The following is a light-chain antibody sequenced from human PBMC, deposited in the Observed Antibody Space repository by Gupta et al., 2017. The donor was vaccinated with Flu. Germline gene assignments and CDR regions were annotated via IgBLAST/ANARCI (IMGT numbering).Light chain of an antibody. CDR3: QLSYSTPRS. J-gene: IGKJ2*03. Sequence: DIQMTQSPSSLSASVGDRVTITCRASQSISNYLNWYQQKPGKAPKLLIYTTSSLQSGIPSRFSGSGSGTEYTLTISSLQPEDFATYYCQLSYSTPRSFGQGTKLEIK. V-gene: IGKV1-39*01. CDR2: TTS. CDR1: QSISNY.